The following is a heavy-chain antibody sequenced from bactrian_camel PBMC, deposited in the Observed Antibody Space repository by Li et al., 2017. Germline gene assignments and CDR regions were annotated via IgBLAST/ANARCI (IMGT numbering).Heavy chain of an antibody. D-gene: IGHD5*01. CDR2: DVGGDGGT. Sequence: QLVESGGASVQAGGSLRLSCAASGCTYSSNCMGWFRQAPGKGLEWVSCDVGGDGGTYYSDSVKGRFTIARDNAKNTMYLQLNSLKTEDTGMYYCTAVISYALSTFGQGTQVTVS. V-gene: IGHV3S25*01. CDR1: GCTYSSNC. J-gene: IGHJ4*01.